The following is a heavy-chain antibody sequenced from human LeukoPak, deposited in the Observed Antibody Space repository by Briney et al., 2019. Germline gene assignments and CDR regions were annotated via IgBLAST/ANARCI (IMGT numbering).Heavy chain of an antibody. V-gene: IGHV1-2*02. CDR3: VKGWDSSGYYAFDI. J-gene: IGHJ3*02. D-gene: IGHD3-22*01. CDR1: GYTFTAYY. CDR2: INPNSGGT. Sequence: ASVKVSCKASGYTFTAYYMHWVRQAPGQGLEWMGWINPNSGGTNYAQKFQGRVTMTSDTSISTAYMELSRLRSDDTAVYYCVKGWDSSGYYAFDIWGQGTMVTVSS.